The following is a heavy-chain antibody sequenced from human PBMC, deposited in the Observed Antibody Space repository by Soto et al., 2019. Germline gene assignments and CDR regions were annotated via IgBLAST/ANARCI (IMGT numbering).Heavy chain of an antibody. V-gene: IGHV1-46*04. CDR1: GYTSSNHY. CDR3: ASGHFVVIPPATSRIEY. CDR2: INSSGGST. J-gene: IGHJ4*02. Sequence: APVKVSCKASGYTSSNHYVHWVRQVPEQGLEWMGVINSSGGSTYFAQKLQGRVTVTRGTSTCAVFVEVISVRSEDTAVNYCASGHFVVIPPATSRIEYLGPGALDKTSS. D-gene: IGHD2-2*01.